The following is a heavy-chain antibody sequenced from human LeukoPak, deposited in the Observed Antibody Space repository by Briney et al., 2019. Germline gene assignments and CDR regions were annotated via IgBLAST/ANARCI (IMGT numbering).Heavy chain of an antibody. J-gene: IGHJ4*02. D-gene: IGHD6-19*01. Sequence: SETLSLTCTVSGGSISSSFWSWVRQPPGKGLEWIGYIYSSGSGSTSYNPSLKSRVTISVDTPKNQFSLNLSPVTAADTAVYYCATLYSSAWAAFDFWGQGALVTVSS. V-gene: IGHV4-59*01. CDR2: IYSSGSGST. CDR3: ATLYSSAWAAFDF. CDR1: GGSISSSF.